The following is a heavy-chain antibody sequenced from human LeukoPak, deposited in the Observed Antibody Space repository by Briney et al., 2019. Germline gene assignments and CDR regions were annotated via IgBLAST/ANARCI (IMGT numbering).Heavy chain of an antibody. V-gene: IGHV1-69*04. J-gene: IGHJ4*02. CDR1: GYTFTSYG. D-gene: IGHD4-4*01. CDR2: IIPILGIA. Sequence: GASVKVSCKASGYTFTSYGISWVRQAPGQGLEWMGRIIPILGIANYAQKFQGRVTITADKSTCTAYMELSSLRSEDTAVYYCAHSSGVTTWLDVVHFDYWGQGTLVTVSS. CDR3: AHSSGVTTWLDVVHFDY.